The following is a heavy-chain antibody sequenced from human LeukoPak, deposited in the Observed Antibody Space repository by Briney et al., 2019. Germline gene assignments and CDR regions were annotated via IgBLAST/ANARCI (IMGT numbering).Heavy chain of an antibody. D-gene: IGHD1-1*01. J-gene: IGHJ4*02. CDR1: GFTFSDFW. V-gene: IGHV3-7*01. CDR3: AIATTGRGAFGS. Sequence: GGSLRLPCAASGFTFSDFWMSGVRQAPGKGLECVASTNEAGGDKLYVDSVKGRFTISRDNSKNSLSLQMNSLTAEDTAIYYCAIATTGRGAFGSWGQGTLVSVSS. CDR2: TNEAGGDK.